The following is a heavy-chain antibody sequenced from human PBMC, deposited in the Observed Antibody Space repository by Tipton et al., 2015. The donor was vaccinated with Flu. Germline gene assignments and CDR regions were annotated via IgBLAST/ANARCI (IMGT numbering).Heavy chain of an antibody. D-gene: IGHD6-13*01. J-gene: IGHJ6*02. CDR2: ISGSGGST. CDR3: AKDRGAPGGIAAPPGYYYGMDV. V-gene: IGHV3-23*01. CDR1: GFTFSSYA. Sequence: SLRLSCAASGFTFSSYAMSWVRQAPGKGLEWVSAISGSGGSTYYADSVKGRFTISRDNSKNTLYLQMNSLRAEDTAVYYCAKDRGAPGGIAAPPGYYYGMDVWGQGTTVTVSS.